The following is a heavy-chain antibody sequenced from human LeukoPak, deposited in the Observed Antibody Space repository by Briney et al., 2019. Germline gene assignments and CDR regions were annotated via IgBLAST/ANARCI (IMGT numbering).Heavy chain of an antibody. J-gene: IGHJ4*02. CDR1: GYTFTSYY. D-gene: IGHD5/OR15-5a*01. V-gene: IGHV1-46*01. CDR2: INPSGGST. CDR3: ARDLPLRSFDY. Sequence: ASVNVSCKASGYTFTSYYMHWVRQAPGQGLEWMGIINPSGGSTSYAQKFQGRVTMTRDTSTSTGYMELSSLRSEDTAVYYCARDLPLRSFDYWGQGTLVTVSS.